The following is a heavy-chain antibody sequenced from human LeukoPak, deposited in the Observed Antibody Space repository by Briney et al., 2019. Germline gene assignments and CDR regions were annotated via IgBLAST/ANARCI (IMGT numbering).Heavy chain of an antibody. Sequence: PSETLSLTCTVSGASISSYYWSWIRQPPGKGLEWIGYVYYSGSTNYNPSLKSRVTISVDTSKSQFSLKLNSVTAADTAVYLCARRDSSSSWYFDLWGRGTLVTVSS. CDR3: ARRDSSSSWYFDL. V-gene: IGHV4-59*08. CDR1: GASISSYY. CDR2: VYYSGST. D-gene: IGHD6-13*01. J-gene: IGHJ2*01.